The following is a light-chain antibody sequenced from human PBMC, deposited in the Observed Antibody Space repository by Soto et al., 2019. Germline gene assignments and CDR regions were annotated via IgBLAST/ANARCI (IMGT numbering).Light chain of an antibody. J-gene: IGLJ2*01. V-gene: IGLV2-14*03. Sequence: QSALTQPASVSGSPGQSITISCPGTSSDVGGYDYVSWYQHHPGKAPKLIIYDVTDRPSGVSNRFSGSKSGNTASLTISGLQAEDEADYYCSSYTSNTTPLFGGGTQLTVL. CDR3: SSYTSNTTPL. CDR2: DVT. CDR1: SSDVGGYDY.